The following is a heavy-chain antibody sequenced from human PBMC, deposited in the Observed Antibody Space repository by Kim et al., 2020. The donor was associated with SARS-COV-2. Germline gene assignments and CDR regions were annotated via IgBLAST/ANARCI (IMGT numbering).Heavy chain of an antibody. CDR1: GFTFSSYG. CDR2: IWYDGSNK. Sequence: GGSLRLSCAASGFTFSSYGMHWVRQAPGKGLEWVAVIWYDGSNKYYADSVKGRFTISRDNSKNTLYLQMNSLRAEDTAVYYCARDHDLDDYDDYGSSRPYGMDVWGQGTTVTVSS. D-gene: IGHD4-17*01. V-gene: IGHV3-33*01. J-gene: IGHJ6*02. CDR3: ARDHDLDDYDDYGSSRPYGMDV.